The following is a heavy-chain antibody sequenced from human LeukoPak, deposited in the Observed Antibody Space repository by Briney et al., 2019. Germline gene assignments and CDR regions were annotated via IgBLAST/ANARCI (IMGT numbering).Heavy chain of an antibody. CDR1: GYTFSGYY. Sequence: ASVKVSCKASGYTFSGYYIQWVRQAAGQGLEWMGWINPNIGGANYAQKFQGRVTMTRDTSINTAYMELTRLRFNDTAVYFCARDPDGSGATRGFDYWGQGTLVTVSS. CDR3: ARDPDGSGATRGFDY. CDR2: INPNIGGA. J-gene: IGHJ4*02. D-gene: IGHD1-26*01. V-gene: IGHV1-2*02.